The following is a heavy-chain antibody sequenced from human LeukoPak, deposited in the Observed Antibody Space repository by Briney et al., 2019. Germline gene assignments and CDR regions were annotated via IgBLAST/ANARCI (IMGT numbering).Heavy chain of an antibody. J-gene: IGHJ4*02. CDR1: GFTFSSYA. CDR3: ARTPPYYDFWSGYYSLGFDY. V-gene: IGHV3-23*01. CDR2: ISGGGGST. D-gene: IGHD3-3*01. Sequence: GGSLRLSCAASGFTFSSYAMSWVRQAPGKGLEWVSAISGGGGSTYYADSVKGRFTISRDNAKNSLYLQMNSLRAEDTAVYYCARTPPYYDFWSGYYSLGFDYWGQGTLVTVSS.